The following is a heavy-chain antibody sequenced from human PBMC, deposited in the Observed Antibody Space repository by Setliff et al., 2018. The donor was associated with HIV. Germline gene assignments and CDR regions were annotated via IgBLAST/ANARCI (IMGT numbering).Heavy chain of an antibody. D-gene: IGHD6-19*01. CDR3: ARQGAVTGHSFDY. Sequence: SETLSLTCAVYGGSFSGYYWSWIRQPPGKGLEWIGEINHSGSTNYNLSLKSRVTISVDTSKNQFSLKLSSVTAADTAVYYCARQGAVTGHSFDYWGQGTLVTVSS. V-gene: IGHV4-34*01. J-gene: IGHJ4*02. CDR1: GGSFSGYY. CDR2: INHSGST.